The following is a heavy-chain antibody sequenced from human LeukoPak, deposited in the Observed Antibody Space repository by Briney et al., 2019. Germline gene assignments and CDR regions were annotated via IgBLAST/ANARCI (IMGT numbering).Heavy chain of an antibody. CDR2: ISCNSGSI. Sequence: GGSLRLSCAASGFTFDDYAMHWVRQAPGKGLEWVSGISCNSGSIGYADSVKGRFTISRDNAKNSLYLQMNSLRAEDTALYYCAKGVTYYYGSGSYGAFDIWGQGTMVTVSS. CDR1: GFTFDDYA. V-gene: IGHV3-9*01. D-gene: IGHD3-10*01. J-gene: IGHJ3*02. CDR3: AKGVTYYYGSGSYGAFDI.